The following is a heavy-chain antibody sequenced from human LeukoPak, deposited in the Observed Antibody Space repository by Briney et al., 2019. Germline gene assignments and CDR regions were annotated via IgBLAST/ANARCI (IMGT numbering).Heavy chain of an antibody. Sequence: PSETLSLTCTVSGGSLSSYYWSWLRQPPGKGLEGIGYIYYSGSTNYTPSLKSRVTISVDTSKNQFSLKLSSVTAADTAVYYCARYPGYSSGWDYYYGMDVWGQGTTVTVSS. CDR1: GGSLSSYY. D-gene: IGHD6-19*01. J-gene: IGHJ6*02. CDR2: IYYSGST. CDR3: ARYPGYSSGWDYYYGMDV. V-gene: IGHV4-59*01.